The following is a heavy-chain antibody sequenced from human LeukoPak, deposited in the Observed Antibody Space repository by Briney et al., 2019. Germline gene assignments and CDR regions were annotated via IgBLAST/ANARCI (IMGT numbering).Heavy chain of an antibody. J-gene: IGHJ3*02. CDR2: IYYSGST. D-gene: IGHD2-2*01. V-gene: IGHV4-39*01. CDR3: ARHVPLYCSSTSCYSAFDI. CDR1: GGSISSSSYY. Sequence: SETLSLTCTVSGGSISSSSYYWGWIRQPPGKGLEWIGSIYYSGSTYYNPSLKSRVTISVATSKNQFSLKLSSVTAADTAVYYCARHVPLYCSSTSCYSAFDIWGQGTMVTVSS.